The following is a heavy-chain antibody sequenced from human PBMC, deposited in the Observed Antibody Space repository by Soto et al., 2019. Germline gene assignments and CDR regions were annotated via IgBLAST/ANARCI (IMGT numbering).Heavy chain of an antibody. CDR1: GFTFSGYA. D-gene: IGHD5-12*01. CDR3: ANPRPVVWLQLPNGYFDY. V-gene: IGHV3-30-3*02. J-gene: IGHJ4*02. Sequence: GGSLRLSCEASGFTFSGYAMHWVRQATGKWLEWVAVISYDGSNKYYADSVKGRFTISRDNSKNTLYLQTNSLRPEDTAVYYCANPRPVVWLQLPNGYFDYRGQGTLVTV. CDR2: ISYDGSNK.